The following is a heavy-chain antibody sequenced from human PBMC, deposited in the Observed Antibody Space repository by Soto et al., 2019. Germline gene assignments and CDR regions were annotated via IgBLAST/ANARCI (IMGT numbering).Heavy chain of an antibody. CDR2: INTNGGTT. CDR3: AREGGYDFGGYYFDY. CDR1: GFTFSNYD. V-gene: IGHV3-64*01. D-gene: IGHD5-12*01. J-gene: IGHJ4*02. Sequence: EVQLVESGGGLVQPGGSLRLSGAASGFTFSNYDMHWVRQAPGKGLEYVSAINTNGGTTYYARSVKGRFTISRDNSKNMLYLQMGSLRAEDMAVYYCAREGGYDFGGYYFDYWGQGTLVTVSS.